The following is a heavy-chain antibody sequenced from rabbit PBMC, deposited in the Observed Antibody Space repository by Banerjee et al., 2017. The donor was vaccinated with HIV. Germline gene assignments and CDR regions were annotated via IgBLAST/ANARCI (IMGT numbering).Heavy chain of an antibody. D-gene: IGHD6-1*01. V-gene: IGHV1S40*01. Sequence: QSLEESGGGLVKPGASLTLTCTASGFDFSSSYWICWVRQAPGKGLEWIACIYITSGSTYYASWAKGRFTISKTSSTTVTLQMTSLTAADTATYFCARDYGGDVGYAYNLWGQGTLVTVS. CDR3: ARDYGGDVGYAYNL. CDR1: GFDFSSSYW. J-gene: IGHJ4*01. CDR2: IYITSGST.